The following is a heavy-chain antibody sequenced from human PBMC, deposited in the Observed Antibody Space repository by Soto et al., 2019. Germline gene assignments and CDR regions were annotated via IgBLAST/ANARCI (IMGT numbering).Heavy chain of an antibody. D-gene: IGHD2-15*01. CDR2: INTYNGNT. J-gene: IGHJ6*02. CDR3: XXXXXXXXXXPXXX. Sequence: QVQLVQSGAEVKNPGASVKVSCKASGYTFTRYGIGWARQAPGQGLEWMGWINTYNGNTNYAQNVQGRVTLTTDTSXXTAYMXXRXXXXXXXXXYXXXXXXXXXXXXPXXXWGQGTTVIVSS. V-gene: IGHV1-18*01. CDR1: GYTFTRYG.